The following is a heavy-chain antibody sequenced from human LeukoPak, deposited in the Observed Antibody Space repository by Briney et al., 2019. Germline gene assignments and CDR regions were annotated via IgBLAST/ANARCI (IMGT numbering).Heavy chain of an antibody. CDR3: ARGYCTGGNCYSFGY. D-gene: IGHD2-8*02. V-gene: IGHV4/OR15-8*02. J-gene: IGHJ4*02. CDR2: VYHSGLT. CDR1: GASVSTNNW. Sequence: PSETLSLTCVVSGASVSTNNWWTWVRQAPGKGLEWIGDVYHSGLTNYSPSLKSRVTMSIDKSKNIFSLNLTSVTAADTALYYCARGYCTGGNCYSFGYWGQGTLVTVSS.